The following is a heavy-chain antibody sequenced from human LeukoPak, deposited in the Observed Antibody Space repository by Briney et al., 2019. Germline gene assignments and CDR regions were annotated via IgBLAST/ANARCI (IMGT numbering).Heavy chain of an antibody. CDR2: MFSNDKK. Sequence: SGPVLVNPTETLTLTCTVSGLSLSSARVGVSWIRQPPGKALEWLAHMFSNDKKSYSTSLRDRLSLSQDTFKSQFVLTMTNMDPVDTATYYCARISLSGDYFYWYFDLWGRGTLVTVSS. V-gene: IGHV2-26*02. CDR3: ARISLSGDYFYWYFDL. CDR1: GLSLSSARVG. J-gene: IGHJ2*01. D-gene: IGHD2-21*01.